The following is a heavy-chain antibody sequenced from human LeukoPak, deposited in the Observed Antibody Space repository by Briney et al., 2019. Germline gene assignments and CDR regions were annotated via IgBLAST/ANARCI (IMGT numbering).Heavy chain of an antibody. Sequence: PSETLSLTCTVSGGSISSSSYYWGWIRQPPGKGLEWIGSIYYSGSTYYNPSLKSRVTISVDTSKNQFSLKLSSVTAADTAVYYCARDLGIWFGEPWGQGTLVTVSS. CDR3: ARDLGIWFGEP. J-gene: IGHJ4*02. D-gene: IGHD3-10*01. CDR1: GGSISSSSYY. V-gene: IGHV4-39*07. CDR2: IYYSGST.